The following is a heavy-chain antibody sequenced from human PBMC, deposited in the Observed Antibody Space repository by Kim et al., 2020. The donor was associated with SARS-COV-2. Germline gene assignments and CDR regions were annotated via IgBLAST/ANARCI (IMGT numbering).Heavy chain of an antibody. CDR2: ISWNSGSI. D-gene: IGHD3-10*01. CDR3: AKEGYYGSGKYFDY. Sequence: GGSLRLSCAASGFTFDDYAMHWVRQAPGKGLEWVSGISWNSGSIGYADSVKGRFTISRDNAKNSLYLQMNSLRAEDTALYYCAKEGYYGSGKYFDYWGQGTLVTVSS. J-gene: IGHJ4*02. CDR1: GFTFDDYA. V-gene: IGHV3-9*01.